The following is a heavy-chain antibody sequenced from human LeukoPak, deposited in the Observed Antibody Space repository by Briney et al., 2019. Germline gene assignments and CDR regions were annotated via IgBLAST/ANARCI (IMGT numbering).Heavy chain of an antibody. CDR3: AKDPALWFGELLYAFDI. CDR2: ISSSSSYI. CDR1: GFTFSSYS. J-gene: IGHJ3*02. V-gene: IGHV3-21*01. D-gene: IGHD3-10*01. Sequence: GGSLRLSCAASGFTFSSYSMNWVRQAQGKGLEWVSSISSSSSYIYYADSVKGRFTISRDNSKNTLYLQMNSLRAEDTAVYYCAKDPALWFGELLYAFDIWGQGTMVTVSS.